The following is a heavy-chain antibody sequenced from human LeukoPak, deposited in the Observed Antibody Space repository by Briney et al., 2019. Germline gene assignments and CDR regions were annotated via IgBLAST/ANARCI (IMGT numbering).Heavy chain of an antibody. J-gene: IGHJ4*02. CDR3: AKGSNWNYLDY. V-gene: IGHV3-30*02. CDR2: LQKDGSDI. D-gene: IGHD1-20*01. CDR1: GFTFSNYG. Sequence: GGSLRLSCAASGFTFSNYGMHWVRQAPDKGLEWVAFLQKDGSDIHYADSVEGRFTISRDNSKNTLYLQMNSLRAEDTAVYYCAKGSNWNYLDYWGQGTLVTVSS.